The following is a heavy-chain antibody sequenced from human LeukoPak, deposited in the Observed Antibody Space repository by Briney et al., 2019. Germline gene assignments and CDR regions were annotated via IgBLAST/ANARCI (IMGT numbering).Heavy chain of an antibody. CDR1: GYSISSGYY. D-gene: IGHD2-2*01. J-gene: IGHJ6*03. Sequence: PSETLSLTCAVSGYSISSGYYCGWIRQPPGKGLEWIGSIYHSGSTYYNPSLKSRVTISVDTSKNQFSLKLSSVTAADTAVYYCARRAHCSSTSCHYYYYYYMDVWGKGTTVTVSS. CDR3: ARRAHCSSTSCHYYYYYYMDV. V-gene: IGHV4-38-2*01. CDR2: IYHSGST.